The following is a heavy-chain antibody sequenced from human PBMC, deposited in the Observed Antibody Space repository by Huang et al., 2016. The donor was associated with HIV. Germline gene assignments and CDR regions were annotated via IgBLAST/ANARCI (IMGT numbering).Heavy chain of an antibody. Sequence: QVQLVESGGGVAQPGRSLRLSCAASGFTFSGYAMHWVRQAPGKGLGWVAVISYDGSNKHYADSGKGRFTISRDNSKNTLYLQMNSLRAEETAVYYCARDGLVSNYYYDSSGYYLGDAFDIWGQGTMVTVSS. CDR2: ISYDGSNK. J-gene: IGHJ3*02. V-gene: IGHV3-30-3*01. CDR1: GFTFSGYA. D-gene: IGHD3-22*01. CDR3: ARDGLVSNYYYDSSGYYLGDAFDI.